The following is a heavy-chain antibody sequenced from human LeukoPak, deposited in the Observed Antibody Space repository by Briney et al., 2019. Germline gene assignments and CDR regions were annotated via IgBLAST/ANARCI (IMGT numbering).Heavy chain of an antibody. Sequence: PGGSLRLSCAASGFTFSSFSMNWVRQAPGKGLEWVSSISSSSTYIYYADSVKGRFTISRDNAKNSLYLQMNSLRAEDTAMYYCARESAEGHSFGYIGYFWGQGTLVTVS. J-gene: IGHJ4*02. CDR2: ISSSSTYI. V-gene: IGHV3-21*01. CDR1: GFTFSSFS. CDR3: ARESAEGHSFGYIGYF. D-gene: IGHD5-18*01.